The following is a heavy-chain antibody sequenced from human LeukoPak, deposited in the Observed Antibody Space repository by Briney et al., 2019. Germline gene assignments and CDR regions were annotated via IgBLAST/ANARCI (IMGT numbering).Heavy chain of an antibody. D-gene: IGHD2-2*01. Sequence: PGGSLRLSCAASGFTFSSYSMNWVRQAPGKGLEWVSHITASGTAMFYADSVKGRFTISRDNAKNSLYLQMNSLRDEDTAVYYCAMCSTSCYEADYWGQGTLVTVSS. CDR2: ITASGTAM. CDR3: AMCSTSCYEADY. CDR1: GFTFSSYS. J-gene: IGHJ4*02. V-gene: IGHV3-48*02.